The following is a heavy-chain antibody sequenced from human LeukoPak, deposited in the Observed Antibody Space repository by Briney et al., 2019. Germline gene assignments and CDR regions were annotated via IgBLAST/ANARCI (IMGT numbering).Heavy chain of an antibody. V-gene: IGHV3-53*01. CDR2: VYSGGAT. J-gene: IGHJ4*02. CDR1: GFIFSIYA. Sequence: GGSLRLSCAASGFIFSIYAMTWVRQAPGKGLEWVSDVYSGGATYYADSVKGRFTIYRDISNNIVYLQMNSLRAEDTAVYYCARAGGQFYYGSGTTGGYFDYWGQGTLVTVSS. CDR3: ARAGGQFYYGSGTTGGYFDY. D-gene: IGHD3-10*01.